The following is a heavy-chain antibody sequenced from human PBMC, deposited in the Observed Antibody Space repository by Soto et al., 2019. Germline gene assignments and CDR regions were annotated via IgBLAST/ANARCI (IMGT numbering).Heavy chain of an antibody. CDR2: IYHSGSA. D-gene: IGHD2-15*01. CDR1: GDSISSGGYS. J-gene: IGHJ3*02. CDR3: ARQGSRAFDI. V-gene: IGHV4-30-2*03. Sequence: SETLSLTCAVSGDSISSGGYSWSWIRQPPGKGLEWMAYIYHSGSAYYNPSLKSRVSTSVDTSKNQFSLKLRSVTAADTAVYYCARQGSRAFDIWGQGTMVTVSS.